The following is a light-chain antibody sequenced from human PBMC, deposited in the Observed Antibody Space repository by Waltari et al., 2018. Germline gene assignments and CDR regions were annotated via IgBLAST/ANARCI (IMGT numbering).Light chain of an antibody. CDR3: QHYYTAPRT. V-gene: IGKV4-1*01. J-gene: IGKJ1*01. CDR1: QSLLHSSNNKNY. Sequence: DIVMTQSPDSLAVSLGERATVNCKSSQSLLHSSNNKNYLAWYQQRPGQPPKLLLYWASIRESGVPDRFSGSGSGTDFTLTISSLLPEDVAVYFCQHYYTAPRTFGQGTKVEIK. CDR2: WAS.